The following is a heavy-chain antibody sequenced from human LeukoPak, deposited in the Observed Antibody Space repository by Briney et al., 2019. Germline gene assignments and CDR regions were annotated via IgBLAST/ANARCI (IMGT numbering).Heavy chain of an antibody. J-gene: IGHJ3*02. Sequence: SVKVSCKASGYTFTSYGISWVRQAPGQGLEWMGWISAYNGNTNYAQKLQGRVTMTTDTSTSTAYMELRSLRSDDTAVYYCARVEDVVVVPAASDAFDIWGQGTMVTVSS. D-gene: IGHD2-2*01. CDR1: GYTFTSYG. V-gene: IGHV1-18*01. CDR3: ARVEDVVVVPAASDAFDI. CDR2: ISAYNGNT.